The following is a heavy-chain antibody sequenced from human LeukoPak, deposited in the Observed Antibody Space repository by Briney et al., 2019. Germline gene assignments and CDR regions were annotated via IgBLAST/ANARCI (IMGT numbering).Heavy chain of an antibody. D-gene: IGHD5-24*01. CDR3: AKGGGNGYNLGYYFDY. Sequence: GGSLRLSCATSGFISTTYGMHWVRQAPGKGLEWVAVISHGGSDKYYADSVKGRFTISRDFSKNTVLLQMNSLRAEDTAVYYCAKGGGNGYNLGYYFDYWGQGAPVTVSS. J-gene: IGHJ4*02. CDR2: ISHGGSDK. V-gene: IGHV3-30*18. CDR1: GFISTTYG.